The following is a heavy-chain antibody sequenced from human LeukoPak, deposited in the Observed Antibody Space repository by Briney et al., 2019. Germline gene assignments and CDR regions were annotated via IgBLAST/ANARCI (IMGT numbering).Heavy chain of an antibody. D-gene: IGHD6-13*01. CDR1: GFTFSSYA. Sequence: GGSLRLSCAASGFTFSSYAMSWVRQAPGKGLEWVSAISGSGRSTYYADSVKGRFTISRDNSKNTLYLQTNSLRAEDTAVYYCARGGAAAVTGFDYWGQGTLVTVSS. CDR3: ARGGAAAVTGFDY. J-gene: IGHJ4*02. V-gene: IGHV3-23*01. CDR2: ISGSGRST.